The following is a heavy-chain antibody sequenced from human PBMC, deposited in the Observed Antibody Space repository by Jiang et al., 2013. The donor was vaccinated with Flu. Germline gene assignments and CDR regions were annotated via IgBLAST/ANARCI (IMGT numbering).Heavy chain of an antibody. D-gene: IGHD6-6*01. V-gene: IGHV2-5*01. CDR1: GFSLSSSGVA. J-gene: IGHJ4*02. Sequence: KPTQTLTLTCTFSGFSLSSSGVAVGWIRQPPGKALEWLAHIYWNDNKYYSTYLKSRLTITKDTSKNQVVLTMTDLDPVDTATYYCAHLITAARFSYDYWGQGTLVTVSS. CDR3: AHLITAARFSYDY. CDR2: IYWNDNK.